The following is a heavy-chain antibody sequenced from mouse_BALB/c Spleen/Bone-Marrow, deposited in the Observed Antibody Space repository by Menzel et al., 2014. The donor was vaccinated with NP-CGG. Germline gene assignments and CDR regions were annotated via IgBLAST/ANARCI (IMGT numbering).Heavy chain of an antibody. CDR3: TRSGLGFAY. CDR1: GYTFTRYF. V-gene: IGHV1S81*02. Sequence: LVESGAELVKPGASVKLSCKASGYTFTRYFVYWVKQRPGQGLEWIGEINPSSGGTDFNEKFKSKATLTVDKSSSTAYMQLSSLTSEDSAVYYCTRSGLGFAYWGQGTLVTVSA. CDR2: INPSSGGT. J-gene: IGHJ3*01.